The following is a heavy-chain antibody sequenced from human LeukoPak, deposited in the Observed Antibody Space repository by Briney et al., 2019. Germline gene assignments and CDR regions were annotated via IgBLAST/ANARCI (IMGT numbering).Heavy chain of an antibody. V-gene: IGHV3-7*01. CDR2: IKHDGSEK. CDR3: ARAGTVTTPELDFFDY. J-gene: IGHJ4*02. Sequence: GGSQRLSYAVSGDAFSIYCVRGVRQARERGRECVASIKHDGSEKYYVGSVKGRFTISRDNAKNSLYLQMNSLRAEDTAVYYCARAGTVTTPELDFFDYWGQGTLVTVSS. D-gene: IGHD4-17*01. CDR1: GDAFSIYC.